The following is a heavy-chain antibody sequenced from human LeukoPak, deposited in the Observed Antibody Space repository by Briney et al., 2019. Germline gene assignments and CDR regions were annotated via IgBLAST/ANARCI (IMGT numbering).Heavy chain of an antibody. CDR2: IVVGSGNT. CDR3: AADFIAVAGTANFQH. D-gene: IGHD6-19*01. V-gene: IGHV1-58*01. Sequence: ASVKVSCKASGFTFTSSAVQWVRQARGQRLEWIGWIVVGSGNTNYAQKFQERVTITRDMSTSTAYMELSSLRSEDTAVYYCAADFIAVAGTANFQHWGQGTLVTVSS. CDR1: GFTFTSSA. J-gene: IGHJ1*01.